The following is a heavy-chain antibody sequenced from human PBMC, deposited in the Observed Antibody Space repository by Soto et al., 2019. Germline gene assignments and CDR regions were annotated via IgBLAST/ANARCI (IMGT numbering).Heavy chain of an antibody. D-gene: IGHD3-16*01. CDR1: GYSFTSYW. CDR3: ASLEMISRPQYVIDF. V-gene: IGHV5-51*01. CDR2: IYPGDSDT. Sequence: GESLKISCKGSGYSFTSYWIGWVRQMPGKGLEWMGIIYPGDSDTRYSPSFQGQVTISADKSISTAYLQWSSLKASDTAMYYCASLEMISRPQYVIDFCGQRTTVTVSS. J-gene: IGHJ6*02.